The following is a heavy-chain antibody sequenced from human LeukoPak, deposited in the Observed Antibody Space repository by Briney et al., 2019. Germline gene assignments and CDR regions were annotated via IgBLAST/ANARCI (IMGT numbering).Heavy chain of an antibody. D-gene: IGHD4-17*01. Sequence: GRSLRLSCAASGFTFSSYGMHWVRQAPGKGLEWVAVISYDGSNKYYADSVKGRFTISRDNSKNTLYLQMNSLRAEDTAVYYCAKVSYGDYAAVDYRGQGTLVTVSS. CDR2: ISYDGSNK. CDR3: AKVSYGDYAAVDY. V-gene: IGHV3-30*18. J-gene: IGHJ4*02. CDR1: GFTFSSYG.